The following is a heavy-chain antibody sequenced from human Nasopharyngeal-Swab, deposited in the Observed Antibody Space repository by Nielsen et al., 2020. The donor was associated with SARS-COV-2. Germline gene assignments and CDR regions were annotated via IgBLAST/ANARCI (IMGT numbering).Heavy chain of an antibody. CDR2: IYYSGST. CDR3: ARQVLTYYDFWSGPTPDY. V-gene: IGHV4-39*01. CDR1: GGSISSSSYY. D-gene: IGHD3-3*01. J-gene: IGHJ4*02. Sequence: SETLSLTCTVSGGSISSSSYYWGWIRQPPGKGLEWIGSIYYSGSTYYNPSLKSRVTISVDTSKNQFSLKLSSVTAADTAVCYCARQVLTYYDFWSGPTPDYWGQGTLVTVSS.